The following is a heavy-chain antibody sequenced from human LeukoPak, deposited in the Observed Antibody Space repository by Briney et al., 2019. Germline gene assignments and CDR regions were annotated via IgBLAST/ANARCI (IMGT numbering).Heavy chain of an antibody. Sequence: QTGGPLRLSCAASGFTFSSYSMNWVRQAPGKGLEWVSYISSSSSTIYYADSVKGRFTISRDNAKNSLYLQMNSLRAEDTAVYYCARDREYGDYSPQDAFDIWGQGTMVTVSS. CDR3: ARDREYGDYSPQDAFDI. J-gene: IGHJ3*02. CDR1: GFTFSSYS. V-gene: IGHV3-48*04. D-gene: IGHD4-17*01. CDR2: ISSSSSTI.